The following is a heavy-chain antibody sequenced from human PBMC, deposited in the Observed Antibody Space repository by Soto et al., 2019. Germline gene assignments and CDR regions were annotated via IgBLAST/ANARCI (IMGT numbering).Heavy chain of an antibody. V-gene: IGHV4-39*01. CDR1: GGSINNSSFY. Sequence: SETLSLTCTVSGGSINNSSFYWGWVRQPPGRRLEWIGSIYYSGSAYYNPSLKSRLTISVDTSKNQFSLNLSSVTAADTAVYFCARRPLVRGIIPYYFDSWGQGTLVTVSS. CDR3: ARRPLVRGIIPYYFDS. D-gene: IGHD3-10*01. J-gene: IGHJ4*02. CDR2: IYYSGSA.